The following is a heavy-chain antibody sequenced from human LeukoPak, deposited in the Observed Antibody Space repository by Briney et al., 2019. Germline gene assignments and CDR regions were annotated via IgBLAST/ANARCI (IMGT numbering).Heavy chain of an antibody. CDR3: ARGCRVPAAMGSPDY. CDR2: ISGYNGNT. J-gene: IGHJ4*02. V-gene: IGHV1-18*01. Sequence: ASVTVSCTASGYTFTSYGISWVRQAPGQGLEWMGWISGYNGNTNYAQKLQGRVTMTTDTSTNTAYMELRSLRSDDTAVYYCARGCRVPAAMGSPDYWGQGTLVTVSS. D-gene: IGHD2-2*01. CDR1: GYTFTSYG.